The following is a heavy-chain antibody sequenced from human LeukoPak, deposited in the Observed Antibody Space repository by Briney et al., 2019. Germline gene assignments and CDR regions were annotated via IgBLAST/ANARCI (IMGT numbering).Heavy chain of an antibody. CDR2: IRYDGSNK. CDR1: GFTFSSYG. V-gene: IGHV3-30*02. CDR3: AGAGDFWSGYYEAYYFDY. J-gene: IGHJ4*02. D-gene: IGHD3-3*01. Sequence: GGSLRLSCAASGFTFSSYGMHWVRQAPGKGLEWVAFIRYDGSNKYYADSVKGRFTISRDNSKNTLYLQMNSLRAEDTAVYYCAGAGDFWSGYYEAYYFDYWGQGTLVTVSS.